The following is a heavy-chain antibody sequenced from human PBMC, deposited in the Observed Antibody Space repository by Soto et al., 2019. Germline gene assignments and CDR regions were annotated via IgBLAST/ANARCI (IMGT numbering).Heavy chain of an antibody. CDR3: ARGRKQLVLAYYDYYGMDV. D-gene: IGHD6-13*01. J-gene: IGHJ6*02. V-gene: IGHV4-39*07. CDR1: GGSISSSSYS. Sequence: PSETLSLTCTVSGGSISSSSYSWGGIRQPPGKGLEWIGSIYYSGITYCNPSLKSPVTISVDMSKNQFSLKLSSVTAADTAVYYCARGRKQLVLAYYDYYGMDVWGQGPTVTVS. CDR2: IYYSGIT.